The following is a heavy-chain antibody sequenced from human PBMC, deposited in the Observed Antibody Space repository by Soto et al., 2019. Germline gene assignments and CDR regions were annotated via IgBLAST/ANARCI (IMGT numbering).Heavy chain of an antibody. CDR2: MNPNSGNA. D-gene: IGHD7-27*01. V-gene: IGHV1-8*01. Sequence: GASVKVSCKASGYTFTSYDINWVRQATGQGLEWMGWMNPNSGNAGYAQKFQGRVTMTRNTSISTAYMELSSLRSEDTAVYYCARVPNYYYYYGMDVWGQGTTVTVS. CDR3: ARVPNYYYYYGMDV. CDR1: GYTFTSYD. J-gene: IGHJ6*02.